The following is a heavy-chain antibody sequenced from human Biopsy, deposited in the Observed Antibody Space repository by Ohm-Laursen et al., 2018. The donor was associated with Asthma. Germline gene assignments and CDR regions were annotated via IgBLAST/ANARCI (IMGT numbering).Heavy chain of an antibody. Sequence: SLRLSCSASGFAVSRDHMFWVRQAPGKGLEWVSAISGSGGSTYYADSVKGRFTISRDNSKNTLYLQMNSLRAEDTAVYYCAKGYYYDSSGFDYRGQGTLVTVSS. CDR3: AKGYYYDSSGFDY. V-gene: IGHV3-23*01. J-gene: IGHJ4*02. CDR2: ISGSGGST. D-gene: IGHD3-22*01. CDR1: GFAVSRDH.